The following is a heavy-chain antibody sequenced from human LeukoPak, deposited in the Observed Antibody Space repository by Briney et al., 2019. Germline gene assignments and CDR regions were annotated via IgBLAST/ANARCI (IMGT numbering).Heavy chain of an antibody. D-gene: IGHD6-6*01. J-gene: IGHJ4*02. CDR2: ISGSGGST. V-gene: IGHV3-23*01. CDR1: GFTFSSYA. CDR3: TTDRGITARPIFDC. Sequence: GGSLRLSCAASGFTFSSYAMSWVRQAPGKGLEWVSAISGSGGSTYYADSVKGRFTISRDNSKNTLFLQMNSLKAEDTAMYYCTTDRGITARPIFDCWGQGTLVTVSS.